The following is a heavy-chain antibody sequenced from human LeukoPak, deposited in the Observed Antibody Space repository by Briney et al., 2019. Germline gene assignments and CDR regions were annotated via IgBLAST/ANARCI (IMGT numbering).Heavy chain of an antibody. CDR1: GFTFSSYG. D-gene: IGHD2-2*01. V-gene: IGHV3-30*18. J-gene: IGHJ6*04. Sequence: GGSLRLSCAASGFTFSSYGMHWVRQAPGKGLEWVAVISYDGSNKYHADSVKGRFTISRDNSKNTLYLQMNSLRAEDTAVYYCAKATAAYYYYGMDVWGKGTTVTVSS. CDR3: AKATAAYYYYGMDV. CDR2: ISYDGSNK.